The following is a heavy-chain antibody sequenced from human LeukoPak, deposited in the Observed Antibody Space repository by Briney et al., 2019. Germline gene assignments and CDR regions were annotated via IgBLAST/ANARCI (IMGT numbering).Heavy chain of an antibody. Sequence: SETLSLTCTVSGGSISSGSYYWSWIRQPPGKGLEWIGEINHSGSTNYNPSLKSRVTISVDTSKNQFSLKLSSVTAADTAVCYCARAPFQRWLQSRRYNWFDPWGQGTLVTVSS. CDR2: INHSGST. D-gene: IGHD5-24*01. CDR1: GGSISSGSYY. CDR3: ARAPFQRWLQSRRYNWFDP. V-gene: IGHV4-39*07. J-gene: IGHJ5*02.